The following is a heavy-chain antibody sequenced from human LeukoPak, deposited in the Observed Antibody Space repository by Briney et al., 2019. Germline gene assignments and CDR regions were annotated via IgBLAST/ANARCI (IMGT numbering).Heavy chain of an antibody. V-gene: IGHV4-39*01. J-gene: IGHJ5*02. CDR3: ARHERCSSINCIYNWFDP. CDR1: GGSIPTKNFY. D-gene: IGHD2-2*01. Sequence: SETLSLTCTVSGGSIPTKNFYWGWIRQPPGKGLEWIGSVFYSGRTYYNPSLKSRVAIFVDPSKNQFSLNLRSVTAADTAVYYCARHERCSSINCIYNWFDPWGQGTLVIVSS. CDR2: VFYSGRT.